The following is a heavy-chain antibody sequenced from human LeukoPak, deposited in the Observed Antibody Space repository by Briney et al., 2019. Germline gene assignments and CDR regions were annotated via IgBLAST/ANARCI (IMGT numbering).Heavy chain of an antibody. J-gene: IGHJ1*01. Sequence: ASVKVSCKASGYTLTSYGISWVRQAPGQGVEWMGWISAYNGNTNYAQKLQGRVTMTTDTSTSTAYMELRSLRSDDTAVYYCARAGDSSSWYPTEYFQHWGQGTLVTVSS. V-gene: IGHV1-18*01. CDR3: ARAGDSSSWYPTEYFQH. D-gene: IGHD6-13*01. CDR1: GYTLTSYG. CDR2: ISAYNGNT.